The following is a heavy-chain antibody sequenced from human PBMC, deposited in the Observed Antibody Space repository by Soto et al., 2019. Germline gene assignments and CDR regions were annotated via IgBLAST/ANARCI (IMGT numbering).Heavy chain of an antibody. V-gene: IGHV3-33*08. CDR1: GFTFSSYW. CDR3: VRDWSSRGTIWDGGEDY. CDR2: TWYDGSKK. Sequence: TGGSLRLSCAGSGFTFSSYWMHWVRQAPGKGLEWVAGTWYDGSKKYYTDSVKGRFTISRDNSKNTLLLQMNSLRAEDTAVYYCVRDWSSRGTIWDGGEDYWGQGTLVTVSS. J-gene: IGHJ4*02. D-gene: IGHD3-16*02.